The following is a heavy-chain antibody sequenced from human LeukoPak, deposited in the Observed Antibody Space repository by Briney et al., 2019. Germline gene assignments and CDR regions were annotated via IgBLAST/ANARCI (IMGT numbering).Heavy chain of an antibody. D-gene: IGHD5/OR15-5a*01. V-gene: IGHV3-21*06. CDR3: VRDTSEGFQCLVFDH. CDR1: GFVFDAFS. CDR2: ISGDAAEI. J-gene: IGHJ4*02. Sequence: PGRSLRLSCEASGFVFDAFSMNWVRQAPGKGLEWVSSISGDAAEIYNADSVRGRFTISRDNAKNSVFLEMKSLTVEDTAIYYCVRDTSEGFQCLVFDHWGQGALVTVSS.